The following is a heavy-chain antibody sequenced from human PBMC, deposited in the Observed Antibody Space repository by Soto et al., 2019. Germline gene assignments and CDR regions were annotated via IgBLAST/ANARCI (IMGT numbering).Heavy chain of an antibody. J-gene: IGHJ5*02. CDR1: GGTFSSYA. CDR3: ARYPDIVVVPAAMAQGWFDP. V-gene: IGHV1-69*06. CDR2: IIPIFGTA. D-gene: IGHD2-2*01. Sequence: SVKVSCKASGGTFSSYAISWVRQAPGQGLEWMGGIIPIFGTANYAQKFQGRVTITADKSTSTAYMELSSLRSEDTAVYYCARYPDIVVVPAAMAQGWFDPWGQGTLVTV.